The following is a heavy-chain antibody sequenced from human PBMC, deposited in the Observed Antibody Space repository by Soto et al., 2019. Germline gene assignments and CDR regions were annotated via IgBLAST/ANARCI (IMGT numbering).Heavy chain of an antibody. Sequence: QVQLVESGGGVVQPGRSLRLSCAASGFTFSSYGMHWVRQAPGKGLEWVAVVSSDGIYKYYADSVKGRFTISRDNSKNTLYLQMTGLRDEDAAVYYCAKGGLACGGSDCSSIYSDHWGQGTLVTVSS. CDR3: AKGGLACGGSDCSSIYSDH. CDR1: GFTFSSYG. CDR2: VSSDGIYK. D-gene: IGHD2-21*02. V-gene: IGHV3-30*18. J-gene: IGHJ4*02.